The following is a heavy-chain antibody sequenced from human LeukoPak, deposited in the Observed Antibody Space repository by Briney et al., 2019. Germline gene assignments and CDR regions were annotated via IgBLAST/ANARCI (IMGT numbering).Heavy chain of an antibody. V-gene: IGHV3-23*01. CDR2: ISDTGDVA. D-gene: IGHD3-16*02. CDR1: GFTFGTYA. Sequence: PGGSLRPSCAASGFTFGTYAMSWVRQAPGKGLEWVSRISDTGDVAYYADSVKGRFTISRDNSQNTLCLQMNSLRAEDTALYYCAKYGVSESYRGLDYRGQGTLVTVTS. CDR3: AKYGVSESYRGLDY. J-gene: IGHJ4*02.